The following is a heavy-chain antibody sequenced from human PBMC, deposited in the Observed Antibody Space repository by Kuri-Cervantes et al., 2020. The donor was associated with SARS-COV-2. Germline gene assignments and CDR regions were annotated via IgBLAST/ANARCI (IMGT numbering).Heavy chain of an antibody. V-gene: IGHV4-59*01. CDR1: GGSISSYY. CDR3: ARGRTYSIY. J-gene: IGHJ4*02. Sequence: SETLSLTCTVSGGSISSYYWNWIRQPPGKGLEWIGYIYYSGSTSYNPSLKSRVTISVDTSKKQLSLKLSSVTAADTAVYYCARGRTYSIYWGQGTLVTVSS. CDR2: IYYSGST. D-gene: IGHD1-7*01.